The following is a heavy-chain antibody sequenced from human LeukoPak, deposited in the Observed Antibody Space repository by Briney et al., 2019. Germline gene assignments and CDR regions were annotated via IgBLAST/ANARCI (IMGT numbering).Heavy chain of an antibody. V-gene: IGHV4-39*01. CDR3: ARARRDQRLGRGISYFDS. J-gene: IGHJ4*02. CDR1: GDSISNSTYY. Sequence: PSETLSLTCAVSGDSISNSTYYWAWIRQSPGKGLEWIGSIFYSGSTYYNPSLKSRVIISVDTSKNQFSLKLSTLTAADTAVYYCARARRDQRLGRGISYFDSWGQGTLVTVSS. CDR2: IFYSGST. D-gene: IGHD6-25*01.